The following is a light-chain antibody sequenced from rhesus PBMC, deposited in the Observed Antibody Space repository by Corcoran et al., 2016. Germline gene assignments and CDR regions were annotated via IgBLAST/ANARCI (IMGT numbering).Light chain of an antibody. CDR3: QQGTNLST. J-gene: IGKJ3*01. CDR2: GAS. V-gene: IGKV3-24*04. CDR1: QSVGSY. Sequence: ETVVTQSPATLALSPGERATLSCRVSQSVGSYLAWYQQKPGQASRLLIYGASSRATGIPDKFRGRGSGTDFTLTISGLEPENVGIYYCQQGTNLSTFGPGTKLDIK.